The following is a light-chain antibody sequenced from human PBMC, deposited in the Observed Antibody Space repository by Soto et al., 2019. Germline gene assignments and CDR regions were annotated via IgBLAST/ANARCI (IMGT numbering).Light chain of an antibody. V-gene: IGLV1-40*01. J-gene: IGLJ1*01. CDR2: GNS. CDR1: NPKNGAGYD. CDR3: QSYDSSLSGRGV. Sequence: PPSRSWAPGEGGHHPRHWGNPKNGAGYDVHWYQQLPGTAPKLLIYGNSNRPSGVPDRFSGSKSGTSASLAITGLQAEDEADYYCQSYDSSLSGRGVFGTGTKVTVL.